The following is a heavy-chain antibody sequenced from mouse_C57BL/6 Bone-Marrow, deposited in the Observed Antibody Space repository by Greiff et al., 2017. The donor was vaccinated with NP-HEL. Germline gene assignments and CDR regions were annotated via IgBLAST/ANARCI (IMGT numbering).Heavy chain of an antibody. Sequence: EVKLVESGGGLVQPGGSLKLSCAASGFTFSDYYMYWVRQTPEKRLEWVAYISNGGGSTYYPDTVKGRFTISRDHAKNTLYLQMSRLKSEDTAMYYCARHRDYYDYDEGYFDGWGTGTTVTVSS. CDR3: ARHRDYYDYDEGYFDG. CDR2: ISNGGGST. J-gene: IGHJ1*03. V-gene: IGHV5-12*01. D-gene: IGHD2-4*01. CDR1: GFTFSDYY.